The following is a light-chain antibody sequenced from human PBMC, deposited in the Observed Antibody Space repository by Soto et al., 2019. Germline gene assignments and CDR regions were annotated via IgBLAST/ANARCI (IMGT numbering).Light chain of an antibody. J-gene: IGLJ3*02. Sequence: QSALTQPASVSGSPGQSITISCTGTSSDIGRYDYVSWYQQFPGKAPKLMIYRVINRPSGVSDRFSGSKSGNSASLSISGLQPEDEASYFCGSYTSATTWVFGVGTKVTVL. V-gene: IGLV2-14*03. CDR3: GSYTSATTWV. CDR2: RVI. CDR1: SSDIGRYDY.